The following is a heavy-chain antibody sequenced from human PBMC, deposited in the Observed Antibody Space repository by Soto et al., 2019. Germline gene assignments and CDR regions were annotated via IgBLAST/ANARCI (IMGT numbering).Heavy chain of an antibody. D-gene: IGHD6-19*01. Sequence: EVQLLESGGGLVQPGGSLRLSCAASGFTFSSYAMSWVRQAPGKGLEWVSSIVGSGGNIHYADSVKGRFTISRDNSKNTLYQQMNSLRAEDTAVYYCAKERGISGWYYYYGMDVWGQGTTVTVSS. CDR1: GFTFSSYA. V-gene: IGHV3-23*01. CDR3: AKERGISGWYYYYGMDV. CDR2: IVGSGGNI. J-gene: IGHJ6*02.